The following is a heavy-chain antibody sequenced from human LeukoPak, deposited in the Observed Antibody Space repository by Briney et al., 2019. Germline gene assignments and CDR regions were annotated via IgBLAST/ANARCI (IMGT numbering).Heavy chain of an antibody. V-gene: IGHV1-2*02. J-gene: IGHJ4*02. D-gene: IGHD2-15*01. CDR1: GYTFTDYY. CDR2: INPNSGDT. CDR3: AGEYCSGGSCRQGFDY. Sequence: PKASVKLSCKASGYTFTDYYMHWVRQAPGQGLEWMGWINPNSGDTNHAQNFQGRVTLTRDTSISTAYMELNSLRSDDSAVYYCAGEYCSGGSCRQGFDYWGQGTLVTVSS.